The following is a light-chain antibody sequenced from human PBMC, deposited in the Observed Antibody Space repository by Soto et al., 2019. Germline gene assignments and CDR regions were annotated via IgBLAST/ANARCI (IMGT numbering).Light chain of an antibody. J-gene: IGKJ1*01. CDR1: QSITNW. CDR3: QQYVGYWT. Sequence: IQMTQSPSTLSASVGDKVTITCRASQSITNWLAWYQQKPGKAPKLLIFDASGLQSGVSSRFSGGGYGTDFTLTINSLQPDDFATYYCQQYVGYWTFGQGTKVEMK. V-gene: IGKV1-5*01. CDR2: DAS.